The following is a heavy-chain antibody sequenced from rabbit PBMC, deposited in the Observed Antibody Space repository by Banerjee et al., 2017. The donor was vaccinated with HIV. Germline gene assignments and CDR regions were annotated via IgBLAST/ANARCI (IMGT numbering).Heavy chain of an antibody. Sequence: QSLEESGGDLVKPGASLTLTCTASGFSFSSSYWICWVRQAPGKGLEWIACIYAGTSGSTYYASWAKGRFTISKTSSTTVTLQWTSLTAADTATYFCARDDANGDGAFDPWGQGTLVTVS. D-gene: IGHD2-1*01. CDR3: ARDDANGDGAFDP. J-gene: IGHJ2*01. CDR1: GFSFSSSYW. V-gene: IGHV1S40*01. CDR2: IYAGTSGST.